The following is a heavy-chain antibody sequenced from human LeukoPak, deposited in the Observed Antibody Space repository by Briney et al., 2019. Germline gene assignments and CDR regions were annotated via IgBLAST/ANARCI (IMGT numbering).Heavy chain of an antibody. J-gene: IGHJ3*02. CDR3: ARAGGSGYYDSSGSYPHAFDI. CDR2: ISAYNGNT. V-gene: IGHV1-18*01. Sequence: GASVKVSCKASGYTFTSYGISWVRQAPGQGLEWMGWISAYNGNTNYAQKLQGRVTMTTDTSTSTAYMELRSLRSDDTAVYYCARAGGSGYYDSSGSYPHAFDIWGQGTMVTVSS. D-gene: IGHD3-22*01. CDR1: GYTFTSYG.